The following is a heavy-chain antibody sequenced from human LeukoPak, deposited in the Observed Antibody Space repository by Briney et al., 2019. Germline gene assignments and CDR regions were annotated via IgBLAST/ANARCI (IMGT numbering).Heavy chain of an antibody. CDR2: IDGDGSST. CDR3: ARPPTAHLGDLLWIDY. D-gene: IGHD3-10*01. Sequence: GGSLRLSCAASGFTFSSYWMQWVRQAPGKGLVWVSRIDGDGSSTNYADSVKGRFTISRDNSKNTLYLQMNSLRAEDTAVYYCARPPTAHLGDLLWIDYWGQGTLVTVSS. J-gene: IGHJ4*02. V-gene: IGHV3-74*01. CDR1: GFTFSSYW.